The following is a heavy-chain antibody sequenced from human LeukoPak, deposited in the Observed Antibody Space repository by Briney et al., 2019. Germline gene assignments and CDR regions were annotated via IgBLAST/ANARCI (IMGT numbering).Heavy chain of an antibody. CDR2: ISSSSYI. CDR3: ARAPYGSSGGY. D-gene: IGHD6-6*01. J-gene: IGHJ4*02. Sequence: PGGSLRLSCAASGFTFSSYSMDWVRQAPGKGLEWVSSISSSSYIYYADSVKGRFTISRDNAKNSLYLQMNSLRAEDTAVYYCARAPYGSSGGYWGQGTLVTVSS. V-gene: IGHV3-21*01. CDR1: GFTFSSYS.